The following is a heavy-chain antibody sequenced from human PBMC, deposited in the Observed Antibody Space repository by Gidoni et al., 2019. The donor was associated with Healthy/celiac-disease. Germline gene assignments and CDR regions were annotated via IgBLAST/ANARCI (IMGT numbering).Heavy chain of an antibody. J-gene: IGHJ6*02. CDR2: IYTSGST. Sequence: QVQLQESGPGLVKPSETLSLTCTVPGGPISSYSWSWIRQPAGKGLEWIGRIYTSGSTNYNPSLKSRVTMSVDTSKNQFSLKLSSVTAADTAVYYCARGDDGYYYYGMDIWGQGTTVTVSS. CDR3: ARGDDGYYYYGMDI. D-gene: IGHD2-8*01. CDR1: GGPISSYS. V-gene: IGHV4-4*07.